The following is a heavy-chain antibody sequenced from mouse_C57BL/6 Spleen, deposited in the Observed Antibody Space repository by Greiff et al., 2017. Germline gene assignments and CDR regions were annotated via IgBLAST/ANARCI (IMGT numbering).Heavy chain of an antibody. V-gene: IGHV1-55*01. CDR3: ARGGGYCCYAKGY. CDR1: GYTFTSYW. D-gene: IGHD2-3*01. J-gene: IGHJ4*01. Sequence: QVQLQQPGAELVKPGASVKMSCKASGYTFTSYWITWVKQRPGQGLEWIGDIYPGSGSTNYNEKFKSKATLTVDTSSSTAYMQLSSLTSEDSAVYYCARGGGYCCYAKGYWGQGTSVTVSS. CDR2: IYPGSGST.